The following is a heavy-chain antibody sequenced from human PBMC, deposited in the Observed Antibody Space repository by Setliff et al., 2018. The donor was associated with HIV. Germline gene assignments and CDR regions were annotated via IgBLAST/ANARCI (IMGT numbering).Heavy chain of an antibody. J-gene: IGHJ5*02. V-gene: IGHV1-8*01. Sequence: ASVKVSCKTSGYTFTRYYMHWVRQAPGQGLEWMGWMNPNTGVSVYALKFQARVTMTRDTSISTAYMELRSLTFEAPSVYYCARERDSGVFQFDPGGQGTLVTVSS. CDR1: GYTFTRYY. D-gene: IGHD3-22*01. CDR2: MNPNTGVS. CDR3: ARERDSGVFQFDP.